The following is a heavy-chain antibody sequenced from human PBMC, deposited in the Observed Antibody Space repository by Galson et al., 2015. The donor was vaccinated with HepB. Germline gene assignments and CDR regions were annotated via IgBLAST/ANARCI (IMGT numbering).Heavy chain of an antibody. CDR1: GYSFTTYW. D-gene: IGHD3-16*02. V-gene: IGHV5-10-1*01. Sequence: QSGAEVKKPGESLRISCEGSGYSFTTYWISWVRQMPGKGLEWMGRIDPSDSYTDYSPSFQGYVTISADKSISTAYLQWSSLKASDTAMYYCARHPSFGGVIAHYWGQGTLVTVSS. J-gene: IGHJ4*02. CDR3: ARHPSFGGVIAHY. CDR2: IDPSDSYT.